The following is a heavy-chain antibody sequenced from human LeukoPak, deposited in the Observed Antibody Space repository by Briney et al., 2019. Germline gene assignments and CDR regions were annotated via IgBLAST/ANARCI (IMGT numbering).Heavy chain of an antibody. CDR2: IYSGGST. D-gene: IGHD3-22*01. Sequence: PGGSLRLSCAASGFTVSSNYMSWVRQAPGKGLEWVSVIYSGGSTYYADSVKGRFTISRDNSKNTLYLQMNSLRAEDTAVYYCAREVPDYYDSPFDIWGQGTMVTVSS. CDR1: GFTVSSNY. V-gene: IGHV3-53*01. J-gene: IGHJ3*02. CDR3: AREVPDYYDSPFDI.